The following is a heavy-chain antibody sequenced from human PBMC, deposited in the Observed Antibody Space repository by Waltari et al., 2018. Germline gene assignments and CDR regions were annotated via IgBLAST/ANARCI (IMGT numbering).Heavy chain of an antibody. CDR2: MSGSGLI. D-gene: IGHD3-16*01. Sequence: EFQLLEAGGGLAQPGGSLRPSCAASGFTLASSSVNWVRQAPGKGLEWVSLMSGSGLIEYGDSVKGRFTISRDNAKNTLYLEMNRLRVEDTAVYFCAKDEGNRIAPTFGMDAWGHGTTVLVS. CDR1: GFTLASSS. CDR3: AKDEGNRIAPTFGMDA. V-gene: IGHV3-23*01. J-gene: IGHJ6*02.